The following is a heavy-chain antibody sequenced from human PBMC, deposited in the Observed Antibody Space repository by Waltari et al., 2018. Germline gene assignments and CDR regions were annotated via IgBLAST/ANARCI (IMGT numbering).Heavy chain of an antibody. CDR2: IIPIFRTP. CDR1: GGSFSSYA. V-gene: IGHV1-69*01. J-gene: IGHJ4*02. D-gene: IGHD5-12*01. CDR3: ARSPGERWLQMFVDY. Sequence: QVQLAQSGAEVKKPGSSLKVSCKASGGSFSSYAISWVRQVPGQGLEWMGGIIPIFRTPNYAQKFLDRVTITAEESTNTVYMELRSLRPEDTAVYYCARSPGERWLQMFVDYWGQGTLVTVAS.